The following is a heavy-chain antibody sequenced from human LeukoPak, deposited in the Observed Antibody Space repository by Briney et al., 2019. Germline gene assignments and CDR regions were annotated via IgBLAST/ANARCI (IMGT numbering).Heavy chain of an antibody. D-gene: IGHD3-22*01. CDR1: GFTFSSYS. Sequence: GGSLRLSCAASGFTFSSYSMNWVRQAPGKGLEWVSYISSSSSTIYYADSVKGRFTISRANAKNSLYLQMKSLRAEDTAVYYCARESEPDYYDSIGYYYVDAFAMWGQGTMVTVSS. J-gene: IGHJ3*02. CDR2: ISSSSSTI. V-gene: IGHV3-48*01. CDR3: ARESEPDYYDSIGYYYVDAFAM.